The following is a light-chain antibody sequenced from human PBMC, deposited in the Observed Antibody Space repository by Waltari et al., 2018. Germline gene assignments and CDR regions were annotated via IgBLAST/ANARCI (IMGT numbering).Light chain of an antibody. CDR1: SSNLGSNY. V-gene: IGLV1-47*01. CDR2: RNN. J-gene: IGLJ2*01. Sequence: QSVLTQPPSASGTPGQRVTISCSGSSSNLGSNYVYWYQQLPGTAPKLLIYRNNQRPSGVPDRFSGSKSGTSASLAISGLRSEDEADFYCAAWDDSLSGPVFGGGTMLTVL. CDR3: AAWDDSLSGPV.